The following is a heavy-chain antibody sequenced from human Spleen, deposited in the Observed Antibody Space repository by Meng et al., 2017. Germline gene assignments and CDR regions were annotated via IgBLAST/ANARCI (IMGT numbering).Heavy chain of an antibody. CDR3: AKDMGATVTDAYFQN. V-gene: IGHV3-9*01. CDR2: ISWDGGSK. J-gene: IGHJ1*01. CDR1: GFTFEDSA. Sequence: SLKISCAASGFTFEDSAMHWVRQVPGKGLEWVSGISWDGGSKGYADSVKGRFTISRDNAKKSLYLRMSSLRVEDTALYFCAKDMGATVTDAYFQNWGQGTQVTVSS. D-gene: IGHD4-17*01.